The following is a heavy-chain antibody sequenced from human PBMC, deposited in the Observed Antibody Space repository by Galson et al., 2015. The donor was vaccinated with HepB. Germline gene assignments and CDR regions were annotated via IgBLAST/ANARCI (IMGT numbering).Heavy chain of an antibody. Sequence: SLRLSCAASGFTFSSYGMHWVRQAPGKGLEWVAVIWYDGSNKYYADSVKGRFTISRDNSKNTLYLQMNSLRAEDTAVYYCARDQSVAAAGFFDYWGQGTLVTVSS. CDR2: IWYDGSNK. V-gene: IGHV3-33*08. CDR1: GFTFSSYG. D-gene: IGHD6-13*01. CDR3: ARDQSVAAAGFFDY. J-gene: IGHJ4*02.